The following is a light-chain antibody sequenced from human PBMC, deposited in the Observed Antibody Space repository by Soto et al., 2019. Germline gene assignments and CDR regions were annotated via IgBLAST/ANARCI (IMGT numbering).Light chain of an antibody. CDR3: QQYNTWGT. CDR1: QSVTIR. Sequence: IQMTQSPSTVSASVGDRVTITCRASQSVTIRLAWYQHKPGKAPKLLIHDASNLESGVPSRFSGSGSETEFTLSINSLQPDDFATYYCQQYNTWGTFGQGTKVEIK. V-gene: IGKV1-5*01. J-gene: IGKJ1*01. CDR2: DAS.